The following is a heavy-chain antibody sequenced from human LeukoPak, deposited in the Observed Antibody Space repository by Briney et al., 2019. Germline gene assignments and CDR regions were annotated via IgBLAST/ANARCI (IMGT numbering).Heavy chain of an antibody. J-gene: IGHJ4*02. D-gene: IGHD3-22*01. V-gene: IGHV4-39*01. Sequence: PSETLSLTCTVSGGSISSSSYYWGWIRQPPGKGLEWIGSIYYSGSTYYNPSLKSRVTISVDTSKNQFPLKLSSVTAADTAVYYCARRGASKYYYDSSGYYYDWGQGTLVTVSS. CDR1: GGSISSSSYY. CDR3: ARRGASKYYYDSSGYYYD. CDR2: IYYSGST.